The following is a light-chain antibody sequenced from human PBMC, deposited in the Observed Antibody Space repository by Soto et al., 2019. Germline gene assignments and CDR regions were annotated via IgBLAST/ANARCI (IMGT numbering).Light chain of an antibody. J-gene: IGLJ3*02. V-gene: IGLV2-14*01. CDR2: EVR. CDR3: TSYTPTGALV. Sequence: QSVLTQPASVSGSPGQSTTVSCTGTNTDVGGYNYVSWYQHRPGKAPRLMIYEVRNRLSGVSNRFSGSKSGNTASLTISGLQSEDEADYYCTSYTPTGALVFGSGTKLTVL. CDR1: NTDVGGYNY.